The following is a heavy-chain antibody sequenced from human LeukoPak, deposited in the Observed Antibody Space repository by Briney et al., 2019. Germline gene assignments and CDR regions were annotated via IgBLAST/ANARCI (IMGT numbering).Heavy chain of an antibody. D-gene: IGHD1/OR15-1a*01. V-gene: IGHV3-9*01. CDR3: ARHIPGGNNYFDC. J-gene: IGHJ4*02. Sequence: GRSLRLSCAASGFTFDDYAMHWVRQAPGKGLEWVSGISWNSGSIGYADSVKGRFTISRDNAKKTLSLQMNSLRAEDTAVYYCARHIPGGNNYFDCWGQGTLVTVSS. CDR1: GFTFDDYA. CDR2: ISWNSGSI.